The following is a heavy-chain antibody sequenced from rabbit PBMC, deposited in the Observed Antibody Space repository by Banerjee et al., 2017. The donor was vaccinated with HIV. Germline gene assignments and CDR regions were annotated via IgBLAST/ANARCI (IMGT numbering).Heavy chain of an antibody. D-gene: IGHD4-2*01. Sequence: QLKETGGGLVQPGGSLTLSCKASGFDFSSYYMAWVRQAPGKGLEWIGTIYPGFGITYYANSVKGRFTISSDNAQNTVDLQMNSLTAADTATYFCAREIYTGDAGAAYELWGPGTLVTVS. CDR1: GFDFSSYY. J-gene: IGHJ4*01. CDR2: IYPGFGIT. V-gene: IGHV1S7*01. CDR3: AREIYTGDAGAAYEL.